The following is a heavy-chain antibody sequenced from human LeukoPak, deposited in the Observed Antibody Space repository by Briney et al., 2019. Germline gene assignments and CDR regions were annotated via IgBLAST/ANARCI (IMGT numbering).Heavy chain of an antibody. D-gene: IGHD3-10*01. CDR2: ITPSVDTT. J-gene: IGHJ4*02. CDR3: ANDRSVGLDY. Sequence: ASVKVSCKASGYTFTNYLLHWVRQAPGQGLEWVGRITPSVDTTNYAQKFRDRVTMTRDTSTSTVYMDVSSLRSEDTAVYYCANDRSVGLDYWGQGTLVSVSS. V-gene: IGHV1-46*01. CDR1: GYTFTNYL.